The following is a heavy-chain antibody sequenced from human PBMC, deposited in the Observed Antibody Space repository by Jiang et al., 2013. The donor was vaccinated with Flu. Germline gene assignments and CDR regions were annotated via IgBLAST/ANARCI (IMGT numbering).Heavy chain of an antibody. D-gene: IGHD3-16*01. CDR3: AIPTPREGLRLGELGY. CDR2: INPSGGST. V-gene: IGHV1-46*01. CDR1: GYTFTSYY. J-gene: IGHJ4*02. Sequence: GAEVKKPGASVKVSCKASGYTFTSYYMHWVRQAPGQGLEWMGIINPSGGSTSYAQKFQGRVTMTRDTSTSTVYMELSSLRSEDTAVYYCAIPTPREGLRLGELGYWGQGTLV.